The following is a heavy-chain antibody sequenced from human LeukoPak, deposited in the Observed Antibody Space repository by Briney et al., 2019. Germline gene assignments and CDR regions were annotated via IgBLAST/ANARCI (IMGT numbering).Heavy chain of an antibody. V-gene: IGHV4-30-4*08. D-gene: IGHD3-22*01. CDR3: ARGGDYYDSSGYYRGLAFDI. CDR2: IYYSGST. J-gene: IGHJ3*02. Sequence: PSETLSLTCTVSGGSISSGDYYWSWIRQPPGKGLEWIGYIYYSGSTYCNPSLKSRVTISVDTSKNQFSLKLSSVTAADTAVYYCARGGDYYDSSGYYRGLAFDIWGQGTMVTVSS. CDR1: GGSISSGDYY.